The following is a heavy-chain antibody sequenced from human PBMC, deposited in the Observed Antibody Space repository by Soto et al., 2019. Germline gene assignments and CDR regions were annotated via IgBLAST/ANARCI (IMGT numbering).Heavy chain of an antibody. V-gene: IGHV4-34*01. J-gene: IGHJ5*02. CDR1: GGSFSGYY. D-gene: IGHD3-9*01. CDR3: ARAAYYDILTSYDSNCFDP. Sequence: SETLSLTCAVYGGSFSGYYWSWIRQPPGKGLEWIGEINHSGSTNYNPSLKSRVTISVDTSKNQFSLKLSAVTAADTAVYYCARAAYYDILTSYDSNCFDPWGQGTLVTVSS. CDR2: INHSGST.